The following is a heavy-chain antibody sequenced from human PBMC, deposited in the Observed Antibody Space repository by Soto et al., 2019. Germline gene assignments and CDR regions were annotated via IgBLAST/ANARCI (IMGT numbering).Heavy chain of an antibody. V-gene: IGHV3-48*01. J-gene: IGHJ3*02. CDR3: ARDRRGSGWSAFDI. CDR2: ISDDSRTT. D-gene: IGHD6-13*01. Sequence: GGSLRLSCAASGFTFSDNSMNWVRQAPGKGVQWCSYISDDSRTTFYAASVKGRFTVSRDNAKNSLYLQVNSLRAEDTAVYNCARDRRGSGWSAFDIWGPGTMVTVSS. CDR1: GFTFSDNS.